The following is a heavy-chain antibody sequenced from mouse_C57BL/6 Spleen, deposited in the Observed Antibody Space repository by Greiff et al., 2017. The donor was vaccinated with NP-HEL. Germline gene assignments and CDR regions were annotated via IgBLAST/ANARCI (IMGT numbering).Heavy chain of an antibody. J-gene: IGHJ3*01. CDR3: AIDSSGYVRFAY. Sequence: QVQLQQPGAELVMPGASVKLSCKASGYTFTSYWMHWVKQRPGQGLEWIGEIDPSDSYTNYNQKFKGKSTLTVDKSSSTAYMQLSSLTSEDSAVYYCAIDSSGYVRFAYWGQGTLVTVSA. D-gene: IGHD3-2*02. CDR2: IDPSDSYT. V-gene: IGHV1-69*01. CDR1: GYTFTSYW.